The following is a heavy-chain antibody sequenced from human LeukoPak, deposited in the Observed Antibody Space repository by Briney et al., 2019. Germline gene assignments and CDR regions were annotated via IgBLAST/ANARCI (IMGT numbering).Heavy chain of an antibody. V-gene: IGHV3-9*01. D-gene: IGHD3-22*01. Sequence: PGRSLRLSCSTSGFTFDDYAMHWVRQAPGKGLEWVSSITWNSGQIDYAQSVKGRFTISRDNAKNSLYLQMNSLRAEDTAVYYCARDFGGYYYGFDYWGQGTLVTVSS. J-gene: IGHJ4*02. CDR2: ITWNSGQI. CDR1: GFTFDDYA. CDR3: ARDFGGYYYGFDY.